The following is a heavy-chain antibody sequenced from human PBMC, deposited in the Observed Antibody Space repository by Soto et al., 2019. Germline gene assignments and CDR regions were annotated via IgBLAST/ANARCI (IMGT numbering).Heavy chain of an antibody. Sequence: QVQLVQSGAELKKPGASVKVSCKASGYTFSNYDMNWVRQATGQGPEWIGWVNPNNGDTGYAQKFQGRVTLTTDISTTTAYKERTSLRSEDAAVFYCAKVTSKGSAIDFDYWGQGTLITVSS. CDR3: AKVTSKGSAIDFDY. CDR2: VNPNNGDT. CDR1: GYTFSNYD. D-gene: IGHD1-1*01. V-gene: IGHV1-8*01. J-gene: IGHJ4*02.